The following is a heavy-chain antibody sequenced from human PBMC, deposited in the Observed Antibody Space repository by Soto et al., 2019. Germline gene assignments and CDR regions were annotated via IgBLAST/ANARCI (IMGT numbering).Heavy chain of an antibody. CDR1: GDSISSYY. J-gene: IGHJ4*02. V-gene: IGHV4-59*08. D-gene: IGHD3-10*01. CDR2: IYYSGST. Sequence: TSETLSLTCTVPGDSISSYYWSWIRQPPGKGLEWIGYIYYSGSTNYNPSLKSRVTISVDTSKNQFSLKLSSVTAADTAVYYCARYYGGYSDYWGQGTLVTVSS. CDR3: ARYYGGYSDY.